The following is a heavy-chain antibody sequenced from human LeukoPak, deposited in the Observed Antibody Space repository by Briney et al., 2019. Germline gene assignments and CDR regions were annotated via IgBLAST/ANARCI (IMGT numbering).Heavy chain of an antibody. J-gene: IGHJ6*03. CDR3: AREITGTRGTNYYYYMDV. Sequence: GGSLRLSCAASGFTFSDYYMSWIRQAPGKGLEWVSYISSSGSTIYYADSVKGRFTISRDNAKNTLYLQMNSLRAEDTALYYCAREITGTRGTNYYYYMDVWGKGTTVTVSS. D-gene: IGHD1-7*01. CDR1: GFTFSDYY. V-gene: IGHV3-11*01. CDR2: ISSSGSTI.